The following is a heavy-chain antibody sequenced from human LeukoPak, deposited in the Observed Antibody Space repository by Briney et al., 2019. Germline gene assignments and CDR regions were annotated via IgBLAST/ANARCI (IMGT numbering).Heavy chain of an antibody. CDR2: ISSTSSYI. J-gene: IGHJ4*02. Sequence: GSLRLSCAASGFTFSSYFMNWVRQAPGKGPEWVSSISSTSSYIYYADSVKGRFTISRDNAKNSLYLQMNSLRAEDTAAYYCARGLCGGDCYSDWGQGTLVTVSS. D-gene: IGHD2-21*02. CDR1: GFTFSSYF. V-gene: IGHV3-21*01. CDR3: ARGLCGGDCYSD.